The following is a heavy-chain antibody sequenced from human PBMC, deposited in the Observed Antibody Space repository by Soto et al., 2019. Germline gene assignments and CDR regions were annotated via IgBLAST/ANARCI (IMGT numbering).Heavy chain of an antibody. Sequence: SVKVSCKASGGTFISYAISWVRQAPGQGLEWMGGIIPIFGTANYAQKFQGRVTITADESTSTAYMELSSPRSEDTAVYYCARDSCGGDCCSDYWGQGTLVTVSS. J-gene: IGHJ4*02. CDR1: GGTFISYA. V-gene: IGHV1-69*13. CDR2: IIPIFGTA. CDR3: ARDSCGGDCCSDY. D-gene: IGHD2-21*02.